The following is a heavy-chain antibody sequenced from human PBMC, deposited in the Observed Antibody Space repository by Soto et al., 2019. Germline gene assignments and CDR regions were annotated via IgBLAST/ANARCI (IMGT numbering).Heavy chain of an antibody. J-gene: IGHJ5*02. CDR1: GGSISSYY. CDR3: ARSSVPNPGEKNWFDP. CDR2: IYTSGST. V-gene: IGHV4-4*07. Sequence: SETLSLTCTVSGGSISSYYWSWIRQPAGKGLEWIGRIYTSGSTNYNPSLKSRVTMSVDTSKNQFSLKLSYVTAADTAVYYCARSSVPNPGEKNWFDPWGQGTLVTVS. D-gene: IGHD3-16*01.